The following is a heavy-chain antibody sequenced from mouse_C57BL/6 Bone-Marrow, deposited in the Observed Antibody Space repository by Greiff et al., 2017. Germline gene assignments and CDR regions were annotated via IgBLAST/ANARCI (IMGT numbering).Heavy chain of an antibody. V-gene: IGHV1-50*01. CDR1: GYTFTSYW. Sequence: QVQLQQPGAELVKPGASVKLSCKASGYTFTSYWMQWVKQRPGQGLEWIGEIDPSDSYTNYNQKFKGKSTLTVDTSSSTAYMQLSSLTSEDSAVYYCAGDDYVRFAYWGQGTLVTVSA. CDR3: AGDDYVRFAY. CDR2: IDPSDSYT. J-gene: IGHJ3*01. D-gene: IGHD2-4*01.